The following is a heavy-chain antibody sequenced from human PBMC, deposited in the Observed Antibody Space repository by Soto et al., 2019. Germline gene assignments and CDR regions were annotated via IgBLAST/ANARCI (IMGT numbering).Heavy chain of an antibody. CDR2: INHSGST. Sequence: PSETPSLTSAVYGGNFSTYYWSWIRQPPGKGLEWIGEINHSGSTYYNPSLKSRVTISVDTSKNQFSLKLSSVTAADTAVYYCARQDIVVVVAATPNWFDPWGQGTLVTVSS. CDR1: GGNFSTYY. V-gene: IGHV4-34*01. J-gene: IGHJ5*02. D-gene: IGHD2-15*01. CDR3: ARQDIVVVVAATPNWFDP.